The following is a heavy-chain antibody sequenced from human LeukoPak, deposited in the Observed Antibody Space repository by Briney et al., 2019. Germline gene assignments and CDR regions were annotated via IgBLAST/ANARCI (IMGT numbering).Heavy chain of an antibody. J-gene: IGHJ4*02. CDR3: ASGGIYYGAAFDF. V-gene: IGHV3-48*03. D-gene: IGHD1-26*01. Sequence: GGSLRLSCTASGFAFHNHEMNWVRQAPGKGLEWISYISTSGGTIDYADSVKGRFTISRDNAKNSLYLQMNSLRAEDTALYYCASGGIYYGAAFDFWGQGTLVTVSS. CDR2: ISTSGGTI. CDR1: GFAFHNHE.